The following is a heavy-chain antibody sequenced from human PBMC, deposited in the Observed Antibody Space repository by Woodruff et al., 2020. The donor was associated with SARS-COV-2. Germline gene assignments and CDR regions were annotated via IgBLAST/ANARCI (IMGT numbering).Heavy chain of an antibody. J-gene: IGHJ4*02. D-gene: IGHD3-3*01. Sequence: GNTGYAQKFQGRVTMTRNTSISTAYMELSSLRSEDTAVYYCARAPYYDFWSGTNDYWGQGTLVTVSS. CDR3: ARAPYYDFWSGTNDY. V-gene: IGHV1-8*01. CDR2: GNT.